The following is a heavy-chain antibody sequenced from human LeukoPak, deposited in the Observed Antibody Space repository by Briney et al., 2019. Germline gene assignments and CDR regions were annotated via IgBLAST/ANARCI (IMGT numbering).Heavy chain of an antibody. Sequence: KSGGSLRLSCAASGVTFSNAWMSWVRQAPGKGLEWVGRIKSKTGGETTDYAAPVKGRFTISRDDSKNTLYLQMNSLKTEDTAVYYCTVRIPAADTYWGQGTLVTVSS. D-gene: IGHD6-13*01. CDR3: TVRIPAADTY. V-gene: IGHV3-15*01. CDR2: IKSKTGGETT. J-gene: IGHJ4*02. CDR1: GVTFSNAW.